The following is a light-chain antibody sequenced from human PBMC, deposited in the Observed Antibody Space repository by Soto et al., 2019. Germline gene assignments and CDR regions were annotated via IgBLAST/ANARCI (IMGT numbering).Light chain of an antibody. CDR2: AAS. CDR1: QGIAIS. Sequence: DIQMTQSPSTLSASVGDRVTITCRASQGIAISLSWYQQKPGNAPNLIIYAASTLQSGVPSRFMGSGSGTDLALTISCLQSEDFATYCWQHYYSYPWCPVGPGTKVDSK. CDR3: QHYYSYPWCP. J-gene: IGKJ3*01. V-gene: IGKV1-5*01.